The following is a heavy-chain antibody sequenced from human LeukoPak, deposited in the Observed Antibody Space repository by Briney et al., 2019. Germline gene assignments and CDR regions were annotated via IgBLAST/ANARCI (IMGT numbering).Heavy chain of an antibody. CDR1: GGSISSYY. V-gene: IGHV4-59*08. CDR2: IYYSGST. D-gene: IGHD6-19*01. J-gene: IGHJ4*02. Sequence: PSETLSLTCTVSGGSISSYYWSWIRQPPGKGLEWIGYIYYSGSTNYNPSLKSRVTISVDTSKNQFSLNLTSVTAADTAVYYCARPLKTGWFPFDNWGQGALVTVSS. CDR3: ARPLKTGWFPFDN.